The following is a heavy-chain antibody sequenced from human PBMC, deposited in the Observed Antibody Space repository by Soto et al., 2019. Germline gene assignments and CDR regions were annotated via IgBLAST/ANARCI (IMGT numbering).Heavy chain of an antibody. CDR2: IYHSGNT. D-gene: IGHD3-3*01. CDR1: GGSISSGGVS. Sequence: TLCLTCAVSGGSISSGGVSWSWIRQPPGKGLEWIGYIYHSGNTYYNPSLHGRVTISVDRSENQFSLTLDSVTAADTAVYYCARGPFHDFWTGLDYWGQGILVTVSS. CDR3: ARGPFHDFWTGLDY. J-gene: IGHJ4*02. V-gene: IGHV4-30-2*01.